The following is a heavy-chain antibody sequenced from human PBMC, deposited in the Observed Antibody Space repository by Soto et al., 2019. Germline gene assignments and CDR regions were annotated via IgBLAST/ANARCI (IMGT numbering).Heavy chain of an antibody. CDR3: ARDITSIVGATPAPGY. J-gene: IGHJ4*02. Sequence: PGGSLRLSCAASGFTFSSYGMHWVRQAAGKGLEWVAVIWYDGSNKYYADSVKGRFTISRDNSKNTLYLQMNSLRAEDTAVYYCARDITSIVGATPAPGYWGQGTLVTVSS. CDR1: GFTFSSYG. CDR2: IWYDGSNK. D-gene: IGHD1-26*01. V-gene: IGHV3-33*01.